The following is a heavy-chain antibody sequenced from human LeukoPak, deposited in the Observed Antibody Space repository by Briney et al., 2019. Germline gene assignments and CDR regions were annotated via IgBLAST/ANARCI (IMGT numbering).Heavy chain of an antibody. V-gene: IGHV3-23*01. Sequence: PGGSLGLSCAVSGFTFRSYAMTWVRQAPGKGLEWVSAISGSGGSTYYADSVKGRFTISRDNSKNTLYLQMNSLRAEDTAVYYCARGSGSYGIFDYWGQGTLVTVSS. CDR3: ARGSGSYGIFDY. CDR1: GFTFRSYA. J-gene: IGHJ4*02. D-gene: IGHD3-10*01. CDR2: ISGSGGST.